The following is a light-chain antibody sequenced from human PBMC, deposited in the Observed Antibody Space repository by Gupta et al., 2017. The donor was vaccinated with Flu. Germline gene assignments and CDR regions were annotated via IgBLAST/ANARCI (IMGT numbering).Light chain of an antibody. Sequence: SADGDTYLDWYLQKPGQSPQLLIYSVSYRAAGVPDRFSGSVSGTSFTLRISRVEAEDVGVYYCMHRIAFPWTFGQGTKVEIE. CDR3: MHRIAFPWT. CDR1: SADGDTY. J-gene: IGKJ1*01. V-gene: IGKV2-40*01. CDR2: SVS.